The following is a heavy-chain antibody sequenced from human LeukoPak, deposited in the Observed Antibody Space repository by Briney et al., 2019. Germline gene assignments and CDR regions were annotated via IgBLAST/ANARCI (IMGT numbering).Heavy chain of an antibody. CDR3: AKITKATTPNY. CDR2: ITDSGRKT. Sequence: GGSLRLSCAASGLTFSNYAMNWVRKASGGGLEWVSGITDSGRKTYYADSVKGRFSISRDNSKNTVYLQMSDLRAEDTAVYYCAKITKATTPNYWGQGTLVTVSS. J-gene: IGHJ4*02. CDR1: GLTFSNYA. V-gene: IGHV3-23*01. D-gene: IGHD4-17*01.